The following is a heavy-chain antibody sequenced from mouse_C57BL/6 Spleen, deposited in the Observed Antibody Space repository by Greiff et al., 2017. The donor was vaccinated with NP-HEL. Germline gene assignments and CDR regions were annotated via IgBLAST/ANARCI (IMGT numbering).Heavy chain of an antibody. J-gene: IGHJ1*03. D-gene: IGHD1-1*01. CDR3: ARGFITTVVYWYFDV. V-gene: IGHV5-4*03. CDR1: GFTFSSYA. CDR2: ISDGGSYT. Sequence: EVKVEESGGGLVKPGGSLKLSCAASGFTFSSYAMSWVRQTPEKRLEWVATISDGGSYTYYPDNVKGRFTISRDNAKNNLYLQMSHLKSEDTAMYYCARGFITTVVYWYFDVWGTGTTVTVSS.